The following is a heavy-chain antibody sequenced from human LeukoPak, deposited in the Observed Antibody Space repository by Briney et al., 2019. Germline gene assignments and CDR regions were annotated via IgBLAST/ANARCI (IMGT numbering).Heavy chain of an antibody. Sequence: ASVKVSCKASGYTFTSYGISWVRQAPGQGLEWMGWISAYNGNTNYAQKLQGRVTMTTDTSTSTAYMELTSLRSDDTAVYYCARDQVYILTGYYYGHYFDYWGQGTLVTVSS. V-gene: IGHV1-18*01. D-gene: IGHD3-9*01. CDR3: ARDQVYILTGYYYGHYFDY. J-gene: IGHJ4*02. CDR2: ISAYNGNT. CDR1: GYTFTSYG.